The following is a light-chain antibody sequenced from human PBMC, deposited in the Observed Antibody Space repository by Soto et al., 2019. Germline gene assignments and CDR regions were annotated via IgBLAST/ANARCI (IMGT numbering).Light chain of an antibody. V-gene: IGKV3-15*01. CDR2: GAS. Sequence: EIVMTQSPATLSVSPGERATLSCRASQSVSSNLAWYQQKPGQAPRLLIYGASTRATGIPARFSGSGSGTEFTLTINSLQSEDFAVYYCQEYNNWPPSVTFGQGTKVEIK. CDR3: QEYNNWPPSVT. CDR1: QSVSSN. J-gene: IGKJ1*01.